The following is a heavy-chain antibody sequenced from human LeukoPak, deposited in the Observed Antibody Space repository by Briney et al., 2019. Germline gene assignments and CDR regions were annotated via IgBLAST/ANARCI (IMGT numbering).Heavy chain of an antibody. D-gene: IGHD1-26*01. CDR2: INPNSGGT. V-gene: IGHV1-2*02. J-gene: IGHJ4*02. Sequence: ASVKVSCKASGYTFSDYYIHWVRQAPGQGLEWMGWINPNSGGTNFAQKFQGRVTLTRDTSISTAYMEVNSLRSDDTAVYYCARVATVGGATLQYANWGKGTLVTVPS. CDR3: ARVATVGGATLQYAN. CDR1: GYTFSDYY.